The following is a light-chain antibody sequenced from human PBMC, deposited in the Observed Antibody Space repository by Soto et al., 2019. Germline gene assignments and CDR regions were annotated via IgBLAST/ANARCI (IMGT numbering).Light chain of an antibody. V-gene: IGKV3-20*01. Sequence: EIVLTQSPGTLSLSPGESAALSCRASQRVSDSCLAWYQQKPGQAPRLLIYGASTRATGIPDRFSGSGSGTDFTLTISRLEPEDFAVYYCQQYGSSSYTFGQGTRLEIK. CDR3: QQYGSSSYT. J-gene: IGKJ2*01. CDR2: GAS. CDR1: QRVSDSC.